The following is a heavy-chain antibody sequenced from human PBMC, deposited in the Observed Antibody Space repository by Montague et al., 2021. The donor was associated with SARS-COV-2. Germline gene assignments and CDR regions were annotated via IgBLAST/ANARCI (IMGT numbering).Heavy chain of an antibody. J-gene: IGHJ3*02. V-gene: IGHV4-39*01. Sequence: SETLSLTCTVSGGSISSSSYYWGWIRQPPGKGLEWIGSIYYSGSTYYNPSLKSRVTISVDTSKNQFSLKLSSVTAADTAVYYCARHSGRDTIFGVVIIPDAFDIRGQGTMVTVSS. CDR2: IYYSGST. D-gene: IGHD3-3*01. CDR1: GGSISSSSYY. CDR3: ARHSGRDTIFGVVIIPDAFDI.